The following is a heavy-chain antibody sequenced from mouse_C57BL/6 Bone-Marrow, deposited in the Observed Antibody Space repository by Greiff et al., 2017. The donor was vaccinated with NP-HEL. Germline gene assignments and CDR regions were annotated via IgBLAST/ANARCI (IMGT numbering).Heavy chain of an antibody. CDR2: ISYDGSN. Sequence: EVKLQESGPGLVKPSQSLSLTCSVTGYSITSGYYWNWIRQFPGNKLEWMGYISYDGSNNYNPSLKNRISITRDTSKNQFFLKLNSVTTEDTATYYCAQYGNYVYAMDYWGQGTSVTVSS. J-gene: IGHJ4*01. CDR3: AQYGNYVYAMDY. V-gene: IGHV3-6*01. CDR1: GYSITSGYY. D-gene: IGHD2-1*01.